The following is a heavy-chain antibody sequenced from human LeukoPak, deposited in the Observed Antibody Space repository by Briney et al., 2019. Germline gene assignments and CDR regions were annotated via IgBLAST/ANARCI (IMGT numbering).Heavy chain of an antibody. CDR1: GGSITGHF. CDR3: AREEGAAGESLDF. D-gene: IGHD2-8*02. J-gene: IGHJ3*01. CDR2: VHDSGAT. Sequence: NPSDTLSLTCSVSGGSITGHFWSWLRQAPGKALEWLGYVHDSGATDYNPSLKTRLTISLHTSTNQFFLRLTAVTAADTAFYYCAREEGAAGESLDFWGQGTMVTVSS. V-gene: IGHV4-59*11.